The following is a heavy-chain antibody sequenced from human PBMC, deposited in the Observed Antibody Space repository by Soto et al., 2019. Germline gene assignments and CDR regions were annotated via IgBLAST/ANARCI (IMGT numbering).Heavy chain of an antibody. CDR2: IYYSGTA. Sequence: QLQLQESGPGLVKPSETLSLTCSVSGGSISGSTSYYWGWIRQPPGKAPEWIGNIYYSGTAYYSPSLRSRLTIFVATSKNQFSLTLNSVTAADTAVYYCLRLDGQNGWDVWGQGTTVTVSS. CDR3: LRLDGQNGWDV. CDR1: GGSISGSTSYY. V-gene: IGHV4-39*01. J-gene: IGHJ6*02.